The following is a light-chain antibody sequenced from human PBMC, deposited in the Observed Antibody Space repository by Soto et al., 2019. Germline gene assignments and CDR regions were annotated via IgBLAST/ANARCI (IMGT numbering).Light chain of an antibody. Sequence: QSALTQPASVSGSPGQSITISCTGTSSDVGGYNYVSWYQQQPGKAPKLMIYDVSNRPSGVSNRFSGSKSSNTATLTNSGLQAENEADYYCSSYTSSSTLYVFGTGTKLTVL. CDR1: SSDVGGYNY. J-gene: IGLJ1*01. V-gene: IGLV2-14*01. CDR3: SSYTSSSTLYV. CDR2: DVS.